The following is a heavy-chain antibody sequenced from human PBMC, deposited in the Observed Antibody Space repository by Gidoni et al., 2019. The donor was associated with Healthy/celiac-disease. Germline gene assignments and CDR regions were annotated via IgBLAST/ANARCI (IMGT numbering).Heavy chain of an antibody. Sequence: EVQLVESGGGLVQPGGSLRLSCAASGFTFSSYWMSWVRQAPGKGLEWVANIKQDGSEKYYVDSVKGRFTISRDNAKNSLYLQMNSLRAEDTAVYYCARDLNDFWSGYYEVDAFDIWGQGTMVTVSS. J-gene: IGHJ3*02. CDR3: ARDLNDFWSGYYEVDAFDI. CDR2: IKQDGSEK. V-gene: IGHV3-7*01. CDR1: GFTFSSYW. D-gene: IGHD3-3*01.